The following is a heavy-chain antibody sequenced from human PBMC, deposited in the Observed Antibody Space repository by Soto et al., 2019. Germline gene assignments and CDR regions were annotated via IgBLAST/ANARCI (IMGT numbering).Heavy chain of an antibody. Sequence: SETLSLTCTVSGGSISSYYWSWIRQPPGKGLEWIGYIYYSGSTNYNPSLKSRVTISVDTSKNQFSLKLSSVTAADTAVYYCARCPGYRVAGGEFDPWGQGTLVTVSS. CDR3: ARCPGYRVAGGEFDP. V-gene: IGHV4-59*08. CDR1: GGSISSYY. J-gene: IGHJ5*02. CDR2: IYYSGST. D-gene: IGHD3-16*01.